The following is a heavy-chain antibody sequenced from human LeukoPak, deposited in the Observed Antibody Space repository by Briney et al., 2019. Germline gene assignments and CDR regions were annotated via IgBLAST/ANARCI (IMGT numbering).Heavy chain of an antibody. CDR2: IYTSGST. V-gene: IGHV4-4*07. Sequence: SETLSLTCTVSGGSISSYYWSWIRQPAGKGLEWIGRIYTSGSTNYNPSLKGRVTMSVDTSKNQFSLKLSSVTAADTAVYYCARDESGAIYGDYVDYYYYMDVWGKGTTVTVSS. CDR3: ARDESGAIYGDYVDYYYYMDV. CDR1: GGSISSYY. D-gene: IGHD4-17*01. J-gene: IGHJ6*03.